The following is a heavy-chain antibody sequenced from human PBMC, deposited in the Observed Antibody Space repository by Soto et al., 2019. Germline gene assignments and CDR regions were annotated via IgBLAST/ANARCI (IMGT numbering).Heavy chain of an antibody. CDR3: ARDYSSGWYGY. J-gene: IGHJ4*02. CDR1: GGSISSYY. Sequence: SETLSLTCTFSGGSISSYYWSWIRQPPGKGLEWIGYIYYSGSTNYNPSLKSRVTISVDTSKNQFSLKLSSVTAADTAVYYCARDYSSGWYGYWGQGTLVTVSS. CDR2: IYYSGST. D-gene: IGHD6-19*01. V-gene: IGHV4-59*01.